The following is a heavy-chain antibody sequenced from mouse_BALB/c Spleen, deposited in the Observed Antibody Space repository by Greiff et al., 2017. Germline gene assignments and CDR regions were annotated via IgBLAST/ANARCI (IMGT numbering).Heavy chain of an antibody. Sequence: VKLQESGPGLVQPSQSLSITCTVSGFSLTSYGVHWVRQSPGKGLEWLGVIWSGGSTDYNAAFISRLSISKDNSKSQVFFKMNSLQANDTAIYYCARNLVQGFAYWGQGTLVTVSA. J-gene: IGHJ3*01. CDR3: ARNLVQGFAY. CDR1: GFSLTSYG. D-gene: IGHD1-1*02. V-gene: IGHV2-2*02. CDR2: IWSGGST.